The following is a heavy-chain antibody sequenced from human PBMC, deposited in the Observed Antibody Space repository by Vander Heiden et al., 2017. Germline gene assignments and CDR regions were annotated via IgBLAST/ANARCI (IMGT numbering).Heavy chain of an antibody. CDR1: GFTFSSYG. CDR2: VSPDGTNR. V-gene: IGHV3-30*18. J-gene: IGHJ4*02. D-gene: IGHD3-10*01. Sequence: QVQLVESGGGVIQPGRSLRLSRAGTGFTFSSYGIHWVRQAPGKGLEWVAVVSPDGTNRFYGDSVKGRFTISRDNSKNTLYLQMNSLRAEDTAVYYCAKDSNFGSGREIDYWGQGTLVTVSS. CDR3: AKDSNFGSGREIDY.